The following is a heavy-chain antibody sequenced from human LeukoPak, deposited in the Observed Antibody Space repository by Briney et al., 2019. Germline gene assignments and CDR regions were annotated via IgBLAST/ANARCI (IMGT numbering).Heavy chain of an antibody. J-gene: IGHJ5*02. V-gene: IGHV1-69*13. CDR1: GGTFSSYA. CDR2: IIPIFGTA. CDR3: ARSTLGTRLVQYNWFDP. Sequence: SVKVSCKASGGTFSSYAISWVRQAPGQGLEWMGGIIPIFGTANYAQKFQGRVTITADESTSTAYMELSSLRSEDTAVYYCARSTLGTRLVQYNWFDPWGQGTLVTGSS. D-gene: IGHD6-19*01.